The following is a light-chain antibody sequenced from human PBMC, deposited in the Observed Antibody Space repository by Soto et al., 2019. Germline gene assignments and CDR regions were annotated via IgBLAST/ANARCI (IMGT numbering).Light chain of an antibody. CDR1: QYISSH. V-gene: IGKV1-9*01. Sequence: DVQLTQSPTFLSASVGDRVTITCRASQYISSHLAWYQQIPGKGPKLLIYAASTLQSGVPSRFSGSGSGTDCTLAISSLQPEDFATYYCQQVNGYPHTFGQGTKLDIK. CDR3: QQVNGYPHT. CDR2: AAS. J-gene: IGKJ2*01.